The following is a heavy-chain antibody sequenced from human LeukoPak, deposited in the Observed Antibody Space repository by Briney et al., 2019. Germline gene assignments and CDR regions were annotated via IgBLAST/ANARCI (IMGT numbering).Heavy chain of an antibody. CDR1: GGSITSGRFY. Sequence: SETLSLTCTVSGGSITSGRFYWAWIRQSAGKGLEWIGRIYSSGITNYNPSLKSRLTMSIDTSKSQFFLNLSSLTAADTAVYYCARGITGRGRFDPWGQGTLVTVSS. D-gene: IGHD3-10*01. J-gene: IGHJ5*02. CDR3: ARGITGRGRFDP. CDR2: IYSSGIT. V-gene: IGHV4-61*02.